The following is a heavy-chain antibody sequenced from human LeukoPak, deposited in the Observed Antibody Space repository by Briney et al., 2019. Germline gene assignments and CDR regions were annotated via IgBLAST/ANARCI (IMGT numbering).Heavy chain of an antibody. V-gene: IGHV3-74*01. CDR3: ARTPRLDY. CDR1: GFNFNSYW. J-gene: IGHJ4*02. Sequence: QAGGSLRLSCAASGFNFNSYWMHWVRQAPGKGLVWVSCINGDGSNTRYADSVKGRFTISRDNAKNTLYLQVNSLRAEDTAVYCCARTPRLDYWGQGTLVTVSS. CDR2: INGDGSNT.